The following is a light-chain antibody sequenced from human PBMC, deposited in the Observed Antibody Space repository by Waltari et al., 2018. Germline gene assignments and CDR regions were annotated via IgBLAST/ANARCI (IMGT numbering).Light chain of an antibody. CDR2: WAS. J-gene: IGKJ1*01. CDR3: QQYSATPPT. Sequence: DIVMTQSPDSLAVSLGERATINCKSSQSVISSFNNKNYLTWFQQKAGEPPKLLIYWASTRGSGVPDRFIGSGSGTDFTLTISGLQAEDVAVYYCQQYSATPPTFGQGTKVEIK. V-gene: IGKV4-1*01. CDR1: QSVISSFNNKNY.